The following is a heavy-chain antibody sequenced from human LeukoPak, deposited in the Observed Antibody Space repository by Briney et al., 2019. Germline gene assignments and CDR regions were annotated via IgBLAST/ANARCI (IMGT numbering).Heavy chain of an antibody. CDR1: GFIFNNYA. J-gene: IGHJ1*01. CDR3: AKDNRRHYTSGPNPDSLH. Sequence: GGSLRLSCAGSGFIFNNYAMHWVRQPPGKGLEWVSGISWNSGSIDYADSVKGRFTISRDNAKNSLYLQMNSLGVEDTAFYYCAKDNRRHYTSGPNPDSLHWGQGALVTVSS. CDR2: ISWNSGSI. V-gene: IGHV3-9*01. D-gene: IGHD6-19*01.